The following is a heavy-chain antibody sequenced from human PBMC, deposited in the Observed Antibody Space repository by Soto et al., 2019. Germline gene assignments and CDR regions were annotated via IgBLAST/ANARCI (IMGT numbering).Heavy chain of an antibody. V-gene: IGHV1-69*02. Sequence: QVQLVQSGAEVKKPGSSVKVSCKASGGTFSSYTISWVRQAPGQGLEWMGRIIPILGIANYAQKFQGRVTITADKSTSTAYMELSSLRSEDTAVYYCARGNVLVPAAIQWFDPWGQGTLVTVSS. CDR2: IIPILGIA. CDR3: ARGNVLVPAAIQWFDP. D-gene: IGHD2-2*01. CDR1: GGTFSSYT. J-gene: IGHJ5*02.